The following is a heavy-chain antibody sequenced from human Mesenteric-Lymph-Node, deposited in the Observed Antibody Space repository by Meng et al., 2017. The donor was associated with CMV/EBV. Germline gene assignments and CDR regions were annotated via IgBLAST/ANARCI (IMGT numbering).Heavy chain of an antibody. CDR3: ARELRNWFDP. J-gene: IGHJ5*02. CDR2: IGRSGTSI. CDR1: GFTFGDYF. V-gene: IGHV3-11*01. D-gene: IGHD2-21*02. Sequence: LSCEASGFTFGDYFMAWIRQAPGKGLEWVSYIGRSGTSISYADSVKGRFIISRDNAKKSLYLQMNSLRAEDTAVYYCARELRNWFDPWGRGTLVTVSS.